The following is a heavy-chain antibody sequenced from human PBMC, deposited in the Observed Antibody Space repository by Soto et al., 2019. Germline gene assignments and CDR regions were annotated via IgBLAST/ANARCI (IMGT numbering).Heavy chain of an antibody. J-gene: IGHJ6*02. CDR2: IYHSGST. D-gene: IGHD5-18*01. V-gene: IGHV4-59*01. CDR1: GGSISSYY. Sequence: SATLSLTCTVSGGSISSYYWSWIRQPPGKGLEWIGYIYHSGSTNYNPSLKSRVTISVDTSKNQFSLKLSSVTAADTAVYYCARVTCYYYGMDVWGQGTTVTVSS. CDR3: ARVTCYYYGMDV.